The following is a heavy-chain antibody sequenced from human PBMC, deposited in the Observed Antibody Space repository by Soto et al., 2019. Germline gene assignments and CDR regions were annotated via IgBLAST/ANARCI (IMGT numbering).Heavy chain of an antibody. CDR1: GGTFSSYA. Sequence: QVQLVQSGAEVKKPGSSVKVSCKASGGTFSSYAISWVRQAPGQGLEWMGGIIPIFGTANYAQKFQGRVTITADKSTSPAYMELSSLRSEDTAVYYCARESRMRKLPSYGMDVWGQGTTVTVSS. D-gene: IGHD2-15*01. CDR3: ARESRMRKLPSYGMDV. V-gene: IGHV1-69*06. J-gene: IGHJ6*02. CDR2: IIPIFGTA.